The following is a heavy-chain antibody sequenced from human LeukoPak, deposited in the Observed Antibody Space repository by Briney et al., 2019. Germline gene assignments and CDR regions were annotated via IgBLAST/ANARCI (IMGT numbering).Heavy chain of an antibody. V-gene: IGHV3-48*04. Sequence: GALRLSCAASGFTFSSYSMNWVRQAPGKGLEWVSYISSSGSTIYYADSVKGRFTISRDNAKNSLYLQMNSLRAEDTAVYYCAELGITMIGGVWGKGTTVTISS. CDR1: GFTFSSYS. D-gene: IGHD3-10*02. J-gene: IGHJ6*04. CDR3: AELGITMIGGV. CDR2: ISSSGSTI.